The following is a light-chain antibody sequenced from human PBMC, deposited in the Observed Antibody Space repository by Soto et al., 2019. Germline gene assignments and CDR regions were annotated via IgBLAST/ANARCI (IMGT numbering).Light chain of an antibody. CDR3: QQYNDWPLT. CDR1: QSVDSN. Sequence: EIVMTQSPATLSVSPGDGATLSCRASQSVDSNLAWYPQKPGQTPRLLIYGASTRPTGIQARSSGSGSWTEITLTIISLQSEDSAVYYCQQYNDWPLTFGGGTKVEIK. J-gene: IGKJ4*01. V-gene: IGKV3D-15*01. CDR2: GAS.